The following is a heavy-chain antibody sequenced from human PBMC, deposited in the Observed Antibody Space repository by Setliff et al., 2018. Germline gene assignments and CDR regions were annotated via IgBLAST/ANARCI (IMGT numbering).Heavy chain of an antibody. D-gene: IGHD5-18*01. J-gene: IGHJ6*03. CDR1: GFTFSDDY. CDR2: SRNKGNSYST. CDR3: AREGVDTRSSTDYRYYMDV. V-gene: IGHV3-72*01. Sequence: GGSLRLSCAASGFTFSDDYMDWVRQAPGKGLEGVGRSRNKGNSYSTEYAASVKGRFTVSRDDSKNSLYLQMNSLKTEDTAVYYCAREGVDTRSSTDYRYYMDVWGKGTTVTVSS.